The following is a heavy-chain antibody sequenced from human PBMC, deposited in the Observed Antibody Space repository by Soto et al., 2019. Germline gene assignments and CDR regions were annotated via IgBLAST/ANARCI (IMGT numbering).Heavy chain of an antibody. CDR3: ATGNYYWHFDY. J-gene: IGHJ4*02. V-gene: IGHV4-39*01. CDR2: MYYSGST. CDR1: GGSISSSTYF. Sequence: PSETLSLTCTVSGGSISSSTYFWGWIRQPPGKGLEWIGSMYYSGSTYSNPSLSSRVTISIDTSKNQFSLKLSSVTAADTAVYYCATGNYYWHFDYWGQGTLVTVSS. D-gene: IGHD3-10*01.